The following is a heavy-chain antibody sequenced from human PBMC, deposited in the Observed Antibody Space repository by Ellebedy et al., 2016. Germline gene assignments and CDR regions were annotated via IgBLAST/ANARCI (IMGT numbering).Heavy chain of an antibody. CDR2: ISPSSGSTI. CDR1: GFTFTSYS. J-gene: IGHJ4*02. Sequence: GGSLRLXXIVSGFTFTSYSMKWVRQTPGKGLEWVSYISPSSGSTIYYADSVKGRFTISRDNAKNSVYLQMNSLRDEDTAVYYCRPGHYADYWGQGTLVTVSS. CDR3: RPGHYADY. V-gene: IGHV3-48*02.